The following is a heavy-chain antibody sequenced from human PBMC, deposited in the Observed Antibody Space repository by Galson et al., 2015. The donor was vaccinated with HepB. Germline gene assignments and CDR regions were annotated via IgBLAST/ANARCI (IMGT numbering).Heavy chain of an antibody. CDR3: ARDLENYDSSGYAFDI. D-gene: IGHD3-22*01. V-gene: IGHV1-46*01. CDR2: INPSGGST. J-gene: IGHJ3*02. CDR1: GYTFTSYY. Sequence: SVKVSCKASGYTFTSYYMHWVRQAPGQGLEWMGIINPSGGSTSYAQKFQGRVTMTRDTSTSTVYMELSSLRSEDTAVYYCARDLENYDSSGYAFDIWGQGTMVTVSS.